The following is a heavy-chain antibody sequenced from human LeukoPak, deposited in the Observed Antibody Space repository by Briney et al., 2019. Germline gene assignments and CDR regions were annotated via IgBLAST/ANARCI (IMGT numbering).Heavy chain of an antibody. CDR3: ASWSRIAARRYYYYGMDV. J-gene: IGHJ6*02. Sequence: GGSMRLSCAASEFTFSSYSMNWVRQAPGKGLEWVSVIYSGGSTYYADSVKGRFTISRDNSKNTLYLQMNGLRAEDTAVYYCASWSRIAARRYYYYGMDVWGQGTTVTVSS. D-gene: IGHD6-6*01. CDR2: IYSGGST. V-gene: IGHV3-53*01. CDR1: EFTFSSYS.